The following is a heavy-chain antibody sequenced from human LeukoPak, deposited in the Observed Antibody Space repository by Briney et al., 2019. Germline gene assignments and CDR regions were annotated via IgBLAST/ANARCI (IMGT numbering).Heavy chain of an antibody. V-gene: IGHV4-34*01. CDR2: INHSGST. J-gene: IGHJ4*02. CDR3: ARAHPYFDY. Sequence: SETLSLTCAVYGGSFSGYYWSWIRQPPGKGLEWIGEINHSGSTNYNPSLKSRVTISVDTSKNQFSLKLSSVTAADTAVYYCARAHPYFDYWGQGTPVTVSS. CDR1: GGSFSGYY.